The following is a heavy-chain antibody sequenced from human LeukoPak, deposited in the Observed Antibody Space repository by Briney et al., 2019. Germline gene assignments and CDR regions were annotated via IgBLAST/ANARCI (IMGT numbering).Heavy chain of an antibody. J-gene: IGHJ4*02. D-gene: IGHD3-10*01. Sequence: GGSLRLSCAASGFTFSHYWMYWVRQAPGKGLEWVSRLNRDGTSSSYADAVKGRFTVSRDNAENTLNLEMNSLRAEDTAVYYCAMDGDDMDGGIIIGSYFDFWGQGTLVTVSS. V-gene: IGHV3-74*01. CDR1: GFTFSHYW. CDR3: AMDGDDMDGGIIIGSYFDF. CDR2: LNRDGTSS.